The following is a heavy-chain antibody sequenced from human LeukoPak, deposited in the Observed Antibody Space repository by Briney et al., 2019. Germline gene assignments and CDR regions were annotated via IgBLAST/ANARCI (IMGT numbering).Heavy chain of an antibody. CDR3: ARDHPRYCSGGSCY. CDR2: IIPIFGTA. D-gene: IGHD2-15*01. V-gene: IGHV1-69*01. Sequence: KVSCKASGGTFSSYAISWVRQAPGQGLEWMGGIIPIFGTANYAQKFQGRVTITADESTSTAYMELSSLRSEDTAVYYCARDHPRYCSGGSCYWGQGTLVTVSS. CDR1: GGTFSSYA. J-gene: IGHJ4*02.